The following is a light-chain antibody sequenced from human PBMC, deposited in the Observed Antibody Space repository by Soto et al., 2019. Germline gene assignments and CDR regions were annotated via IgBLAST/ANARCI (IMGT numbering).Light chain of an antibody. V-gene: IGKV1-5*01. CDR1: ESISSW. Sequence: DIQMTQSPSTLSASVGDRVTITCRASESISSWLAWYQQKPGKAPKLLIYDASSLESGVPSRFSGSGSGTEFTLTISSLQPDDSAPYYCQQYNSYSYTFGQGTKVEIK. CDR3: QQYNSYSYT. CDR2: DAS. J-gene: IGKJ1*01.